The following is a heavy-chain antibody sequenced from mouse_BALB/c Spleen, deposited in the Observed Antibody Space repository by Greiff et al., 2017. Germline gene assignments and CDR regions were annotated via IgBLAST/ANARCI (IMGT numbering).Heavy chain of an antibody. J-gene: IGHJ4*01. V-gene: IGHV1S137*01. CDR2: ISTYYGDA. CDR1: GYTFTDYA. Sequence: QVQLKESGAELVRPGVSVKISCKGSGYTFTDYAMHWVKQSHAKSLEWIGVISTYYGDASYNQKFKGKATMTVDKSSSTAYMELARLTSEDSAIYYCARYGNPAMDYWGQGTSATVSS. CDR3: ARYGNPAMDY. D-gene: IGHD2-1*01.